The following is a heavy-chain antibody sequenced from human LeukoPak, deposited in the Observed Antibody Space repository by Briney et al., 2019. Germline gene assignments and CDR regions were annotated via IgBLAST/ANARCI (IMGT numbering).Heavy chain of an antibody. D-gene: IGHD2-15*01. CDR2: INPNSGGS. V-gene: IGHV1-2*02. J-gene: IGHJ4*01. Sequence: ASAKVSCKPSVYTFSDDFIYSVRPSPRQRVERRGWINPNSGGSGWASKLQGKVTMTRDTSISTAYMELARLTSDDTAIYYCARDSEYCGGSSCNNGAFDSCGQGTLVTVSS. CDR3: ARDSEYCGGSSCNNGAFDS. CDR1: VYTFSDDF.